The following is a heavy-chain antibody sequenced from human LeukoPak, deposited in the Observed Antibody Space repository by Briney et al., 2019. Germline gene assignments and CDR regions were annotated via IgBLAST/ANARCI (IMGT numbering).Heavy chain of an antibody. Sequence: ASVKVSCKASGYTSTDYYMHWVRQAPGQGFEWMGWINPNDGDTNYAQKFQGRVTVTRDTSISTAHMEVSRLRSDDTAVYYCARANFLYCSSSTCLFDYWGQGTLVTVSS. CDR2: INPNDGDT. V-gene: IGHV1-2*02. CDR1: GYTSTDYY. CDR3: ARANFLYCSSSTCLFDY. J-gene: IGHJ4*02. D-gene: IGHD2-2*01.